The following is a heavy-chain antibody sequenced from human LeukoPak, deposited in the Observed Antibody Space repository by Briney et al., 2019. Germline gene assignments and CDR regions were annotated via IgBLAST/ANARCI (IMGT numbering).Heavy chain of an antibody. CDR3: ARAKGIFGVVIKNYLDY. J-gene: IGHJ4*02. CDR1: GFTFSSYS. V-gene: IGHV3-21*01. D-gene: IGHD3-3*01. CDR2: ISSSSSYI. Sequence: GGSLRLSCAASGFTFSSYSMNWVRQAPGKGLEWVSSISSSSSYIYYADSVKGRFTISRDNAKNSLYLQMNSLRAEDTAVYYCARAKGIFGVVIKNYLDYWGQGTLVTVSS.